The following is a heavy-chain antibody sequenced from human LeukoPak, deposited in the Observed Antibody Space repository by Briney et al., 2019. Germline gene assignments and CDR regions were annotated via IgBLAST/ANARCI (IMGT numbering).Heavy chain of an antibody. Sequence: GGSLRLSCAVSGFTFSGHWMQWVRQPPGKGLVWVSRINSDGRYTSDADFVKGRFTTSRDNAKNTLYLQMNGLKVEDTAVYYCTRVDDSSGYESDYWGQGTLVTVSS. V-gene: IGHV3-74*01. J-gene: IGHJ4*02. CDR2: INSDGRYT. D-gene: IGHD3-22*01. CDR1: GFTFSGHW. CDR3: TRVDDSSGYESDY.